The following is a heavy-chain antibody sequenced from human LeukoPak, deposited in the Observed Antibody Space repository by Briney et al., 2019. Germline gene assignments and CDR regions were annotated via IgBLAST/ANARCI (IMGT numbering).Heavy chain of an antibody. CDR1: GYTFTGYY. Sequence: GASVKVSCKASGYTFTGYYMHWVRQAPGQGLEWMGWTNPNSGGTNYAQKFQGRVTMTRDTSISTAYMELSRLRSDDTAVYYCARGKSTGGWYAKYFDYWGQGTLVTVSS. CDR2: TNPNSGGT. CDR3: ARGKSTGGWYAKYFDY. D-gene: IGHD6-19*01. J-gene: IGHJ4*02. V-gene: IGHV1-2*02.